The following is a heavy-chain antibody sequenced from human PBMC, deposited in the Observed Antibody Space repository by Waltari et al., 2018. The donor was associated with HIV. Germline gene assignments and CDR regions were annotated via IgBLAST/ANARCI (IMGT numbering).Heavy chain of an antibody. CDR3: ASDRGSFASFFYGLDV. J-gene: IGHJ6*02. V-gene: IGHV3-30*01. D-gene: IGHD3-10*01. CDR1: GFTFSSYA. CDR2: ISYDGSNK. Sequence: QAQLVESGGGVVQPGRSLRLSCSASGFTFSSYAIHWVRQAPGKGLEWVAVISYDGSNKFYADSVKGRFTISRDISENTLFLQMDSLRAEDTAVYYCASDRGSFASFFYGLDVWGQGTTVTVSS.